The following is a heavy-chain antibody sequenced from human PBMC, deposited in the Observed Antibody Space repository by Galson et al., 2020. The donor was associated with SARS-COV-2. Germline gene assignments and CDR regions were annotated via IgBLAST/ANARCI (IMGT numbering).Heavy chain of an antibody. Sequence: GGSLRLSCAASGFTFSSYDMHWVRQATGKGLEWVSAIGTAGDTYYPGSVKGRFTISRENAKNSLYLQMNSLRAGDTAVYYCARAKSNYVWGSYDSYSLASGGRGTLV. CDR2: IGTAGDT. CDR3: ARAKSNYVWGSYDSYSLAS. J-gene: IGHJ4*02. V-gene: IGHV3-13*01. CDR1: GFTFSSYD. D-gene: IGHD3-16*01.